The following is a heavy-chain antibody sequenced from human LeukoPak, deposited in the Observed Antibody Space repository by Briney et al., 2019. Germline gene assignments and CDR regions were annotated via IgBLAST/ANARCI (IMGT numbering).Heavy chain of an antibody. V-gene: IGHV4-59*01. D-gene: IGHD2-21*02. Sequence: PSETLSLTCTVSGGSISSYYWSWIRQPPGKGLEWIGYIYYGWSTNYNASLKSRVTISVDTSKNHFSLKLSSVTAADTAVYYCARGLRGVTHPFECWGQGTLVSVSS. CDR2: IYYGWST. CDR1: GGSISSYY. CDR3: ARGLRGVTHPFEC. J-gene: IGHJ4*02.